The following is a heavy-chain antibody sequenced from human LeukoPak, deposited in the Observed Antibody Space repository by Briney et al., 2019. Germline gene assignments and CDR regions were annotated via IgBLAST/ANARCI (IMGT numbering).Heavy chain of an antibody. CDR3: ARDSSGAYYYYGMDV. D-gene: IGHD3-10*01. V-gene: IGHV3-20*01. CDR2: INWNGGST. J-gene: IGHJ6*02. CDR1: GFTFDDYG. Sequence: PGGSLRLSCAASGFTFDDYGMSWVRQAPGKGLEWVSGINWNGGSTGYADSVKGRFTISRDNAKNSLYLQMNSLRAEDTALYHCARDSSGAYYYYGMDVWGQGTTVTVSS.